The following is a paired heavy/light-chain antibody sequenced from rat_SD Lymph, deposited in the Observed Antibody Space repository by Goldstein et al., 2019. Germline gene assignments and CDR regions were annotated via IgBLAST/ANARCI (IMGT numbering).Light chain of an antibody. CDR1: QSLLYTDGKHY. Sequence: QIMLTQQAESLWISPGERVSITCRASQSLLYTDGKHYLSWYQQRPGQTTKALIYHASVRTDGVPTRFIGSGSGTEFTLSIEHVQPEDFAIYYCLQTLKSPYTFGAGTKLELK. V-gene: IGKV9S1*01. J-gene: IGKJ2-1*01. CDR3: LQTLKSPYT. CDR2: HAS.
Heavy chain of an antibody. CDR1: GYSITDYL. D-gene: IGHD1-10*01. CDR3: AREQPYWYFDF. Sequence: EVQLQQSGPELRRPGSSVKLSCKASGYSITDYLMHWVKHRPEHGLEWIGWIDPEDGETKYAQKFQSKATLTADTSSNTAYMQLSSLTSEDTATYFCAREQPYWYFDFWGPGTMVTVSS. J-gene: IGHJ1*01. CDR2: IDPEDGET. V-gene: IGHV1-8*01.